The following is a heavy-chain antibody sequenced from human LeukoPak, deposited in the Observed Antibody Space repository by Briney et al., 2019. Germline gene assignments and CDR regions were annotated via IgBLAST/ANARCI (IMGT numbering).Heavy chain of an antibody. Sequence: ASVKVSCKASGYTFTSYGISWVRQAPGQGLEWMVWISAYNGNTNYAQKLQGRVTMTTDTSTSTAYMELRSLRSDDTAVYYCARDSDSSGYYGSNFDYWGQGTLVTVSS. V-gene: IGHV1-18*01. D-gene: IGHD3-22*01. CDR3: ARDSDSSGYYGSNFDY. CDR2: ISAYNGNT. CDR1: GYTFTSYG. J-gene: IGHJ4*02.